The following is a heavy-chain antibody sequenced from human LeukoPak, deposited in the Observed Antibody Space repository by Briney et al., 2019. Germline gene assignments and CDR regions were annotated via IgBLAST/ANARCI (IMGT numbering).Heavy chain of an antibody. CDR2: ISRMSTYI. D-gene: IGHD2-21*02. Sequence: GGSLRLSCAASGFSFSTYSMNWVRQAPGRGLEWVSCISRMSTYINYTDSVKGRFTISRDNAKNSLYLQIDSLRAEDTAVYYCATLGPTGGDFTYNWFDPWGLGTLVTVSS. CDR3: ATLGPTGGDFTYNWFDP. V-gene: IGHV3-21*06. CDR1: GFSFSTYS. J-gene: IGHJ5*02.